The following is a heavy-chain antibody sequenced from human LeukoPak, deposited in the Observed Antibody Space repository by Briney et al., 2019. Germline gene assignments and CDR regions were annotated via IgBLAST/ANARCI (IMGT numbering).Heavy chain of an antibody. CDR3: ARLLLDYSNDDGNFGGPHLPD. V-gene: IGHV4-59*08. CDR1: GGSLSNSY. CDR2: ISYSGIT. D-gene: IGHD3-10*01. J-gene: IGHJ4*02. Sequence: SETLSLTCTVSGGSLSNSYWTWLRQPPGKTLEWIGYISYSGITNRNPSLKSRASFSLDSSKNQISLTLTSVTAADTAVYFCARLLLDYSNDDGNFGGPHLPDWGQGTLVTVSS.